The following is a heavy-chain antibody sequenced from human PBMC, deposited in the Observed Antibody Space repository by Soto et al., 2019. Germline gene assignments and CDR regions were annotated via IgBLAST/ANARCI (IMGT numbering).Heavy chain of an antibody. CDR1: GFTFSSYE. CDR2: ISSSGSTI. D-gene: IGHD5-18*01. V-gene: IGHV3-48*03. CDR3: ARGAIRGYSFRHGMDV. Sequence: PGGSLRLSCTASGFTFSSYEMNCVRQAPGKGLEWVSYISSSGSTIYYADSVKGRFTISRDNAKNSLYLQMNSLRAEDTAVYYCARGAIRGYSFRHGMDVWGQGTTVTVSS. J-gene: IGHJ6*02.